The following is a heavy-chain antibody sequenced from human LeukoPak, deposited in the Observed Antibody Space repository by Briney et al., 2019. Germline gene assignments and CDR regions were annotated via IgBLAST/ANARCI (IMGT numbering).Heavy chain of an antibody. V-gene: IGHV4-39*01. Sequence: SETLSLTCSVSGGSISSLSYYWGWVRQPPGKGLEWIGSIYYGGRTYYNPSLKSRVTMPVDTSKNQFSLKLSSVTAADTAVYYCARRFPYSSSSGWFDPWGQGTLVTVSS. CDR3: ARRFPYSSSSGWFDP. D-gene: IGHD6-6*01. CDR2: IYYGGRT. J-gene: IGHJ5*02. CDR1: GGSISSLSYY.